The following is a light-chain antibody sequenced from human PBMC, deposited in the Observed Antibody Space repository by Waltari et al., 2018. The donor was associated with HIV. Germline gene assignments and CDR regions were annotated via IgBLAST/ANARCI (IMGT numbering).Light chain of an antibody. J-gene: IGKJ4*01. CDR1: QSVDDY. V-gene: IGKV3-11*01. CDR2: DTS. Sequence: SLSPGERATLSCRASQSVDDYLAWYQQKPGQAPRLLIYDTSHRVTGIPARFSGSGSGTDFTLTISSLEPEDFAVYYCQQRSNWPPTFGGGTKVEI. CDR3: QQRSNWPPT.